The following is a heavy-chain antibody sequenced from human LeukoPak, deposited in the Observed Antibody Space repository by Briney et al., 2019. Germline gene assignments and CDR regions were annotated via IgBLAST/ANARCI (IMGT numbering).Heavy chain of an antibody. CDR2: IIGGGGRT. CDR3: AKGVEAVALEY. V-gene: IGHV3-23*01. CDR1: GFTFSSYA. Sequence: GGSRRLSCAASGFTFSSYAMSWVRQAPGKGREWVSAIIGGGGRTYYADSVKGRFTISRDNSKNPLYLQMNSLRAEDTALYYCAKGVEAVALEYWGQGTLVTVSS. J-gene: IGHJ4*02. D-gene: IGHD6-19*01.